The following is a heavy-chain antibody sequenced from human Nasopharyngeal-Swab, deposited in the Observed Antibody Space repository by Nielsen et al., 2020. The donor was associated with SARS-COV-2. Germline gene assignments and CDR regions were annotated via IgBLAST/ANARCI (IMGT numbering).Heavy chain of an antibody. V-gene: IGHV4-4*02. CDR1: GGSTSSDYW. D-gene: IGHD1-26*01. CDR2: IHHSGKI. Sequence: SETLSLTCAVSGGSTSSDYWWTWVRQPPGRGLEWIGEIHHSGKINYNPSLKSRVTILVDKSKNQFSLNLSSVTAADTAVYYCARGPRGELLRRELDYWGQGTLVTVSS. CDR3: ARGPRGELLRRELDY. J-gene: IGHJ4*02.